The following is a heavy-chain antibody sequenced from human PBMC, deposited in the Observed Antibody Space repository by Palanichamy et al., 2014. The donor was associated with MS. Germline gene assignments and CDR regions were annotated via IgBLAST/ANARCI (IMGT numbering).Heavy chain of an antibody. V-gene: IGHV3-23*01. CDR3: AKGFITMVRGVITTPRPFDF. D-gene: IGHD3-10*01. CDR2: IVGSGGST. J-gene: IGHJ4*02. CDR1: GFTFSSNA. Sequence: EVQLLESGGGLVQPGGSLRLSCAASGFTFSSNAMSWVRQAPGKGLEWVSGIVGSGGSTYYADPVKGRFTISRDNSKNTLYLQMNSLTAEDTAVYYCAKGFITMVRGVITTPRPFDFWGQGTLVTVSS.